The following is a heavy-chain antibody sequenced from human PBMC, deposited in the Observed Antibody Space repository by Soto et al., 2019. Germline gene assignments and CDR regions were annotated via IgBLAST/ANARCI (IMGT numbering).Heavy chain of an antibody. D-gene: IGHD3-10*01. CDR3: AKDLLSGLWFGESHWFDP. Sequence: RLSFISSGFIFSNYVLHWVRQAPGKGLEWVAVISYDGSNKYYADSVKGRFTISRDNSKNTLYLQMNSLRAEDTAVYYCAKDLLSGLWFGESHWFDP. CDR2: ISYDGSNK. J-gene: IGHJ5*02. V-gene: IGHV3-30*18. CDR1: GFIFSNYV.